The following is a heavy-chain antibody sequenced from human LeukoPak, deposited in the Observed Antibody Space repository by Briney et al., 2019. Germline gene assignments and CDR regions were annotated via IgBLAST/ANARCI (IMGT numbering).Heavy chain of an antibody. CDR3: ARGRRSNTIFGVAKTKDKYYFDY. V-gene: IGHV1-8*01. J-gene: IGHJ4*02. CDR2: MNPNSGNT. CDR1: GYTFTSYD. Sequence: ASVKVSCKASGYTFTSYDINWVRQATGQGLEWMGWMNPNSGNTGYAQKFQGRVTMTRNTSISTVYMELSSLRSEDTAVYYCARGRRSNTIFGVAKTKDKYYFDYWGQGTLVTVSS. D-gene: IGHD3-3*01.